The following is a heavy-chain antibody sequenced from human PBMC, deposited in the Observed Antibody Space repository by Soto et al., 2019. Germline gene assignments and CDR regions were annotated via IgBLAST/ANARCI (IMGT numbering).Heavy chain of an antibody. D-gene: IGHD3-3*01. J-gene: IGHJ6*02. CDR1: GGSISSYY. CDR3: ARVINYDFWSGYYPSYYYGMDV. CDR2: IYYSGST. V-gene: IGHV4-59*01. Sequence: SETLSLTCTVSGGSISSYYWSWIRQPPGKGLEWIGYIYYSGSTNYNPSLKSRVTISVDTSKNQFSLKLSSVTAADTAVYYCARVINYDFWSGYYPSYYYGMDVWGQGTTVTVSS.